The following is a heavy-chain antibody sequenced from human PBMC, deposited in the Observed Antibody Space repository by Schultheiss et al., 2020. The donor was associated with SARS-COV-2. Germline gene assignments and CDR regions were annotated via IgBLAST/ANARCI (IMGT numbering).Heavy chain of an antibody. J-gene: IGHJ4*02. V-gene: IGHV4-30-2*05. Sequence: SETLSLTCAVSGGSISSGGYSWSWIRQPPGKGLEWIGYIYHSGSTYYNPSLKSRVTISVDKSKNQFSLKLTSVTAADTALYYCARARPGYYYFDYWGQGTLVTVSS. CDR3: ARARPGYYYFDY. D-gene: IGHD5-18*01. CDR1: GGSISSGGYS. CDR2: IYHSGST.